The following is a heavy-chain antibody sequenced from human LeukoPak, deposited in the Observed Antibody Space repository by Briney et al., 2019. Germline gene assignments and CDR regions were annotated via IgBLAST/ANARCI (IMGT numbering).Heavy chain of an antibody. CDR3: ARDGSNPDY. CDR2: INHSGST. J-gene: IGHJ4*02. V-gene: IGHV4-34*01. Sequence: PSETLSLTCAVYGGSFSGCYWSWIRQPPGKGLEWIGEINHSGSTNYNPSLKSRVTISVDTSKNQFSLKLSSVTAADTAVYYCARDGSNPDYWGQGTLVTVSS. CDR1: GGSFSGCY. D-gene: IGHD5-24*01.